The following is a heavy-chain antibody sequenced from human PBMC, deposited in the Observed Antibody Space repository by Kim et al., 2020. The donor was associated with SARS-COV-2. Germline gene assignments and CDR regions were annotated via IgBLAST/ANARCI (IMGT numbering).Heavy chain of an antibody. Sequence: ASVKVSCKASGYTFTGYYMHWVRQAPGQGLEWMGWINPNSGGTNYAQKFQGRVTMTRDTSISTAYMELSRLRSDDTAVYYCARVTPLMGEYCSSTSCFSNWFDPWGQGTLVTVSS. CDR3: ARVTPLMGEYCSSTSCFSNWFDP. V-gene: IGHV1-2*02. CDR1: GYTFTGYY. D-gene: IGHD2-2*01. CDR2: INPNSGGT. J-gene: IGHJ5*02.